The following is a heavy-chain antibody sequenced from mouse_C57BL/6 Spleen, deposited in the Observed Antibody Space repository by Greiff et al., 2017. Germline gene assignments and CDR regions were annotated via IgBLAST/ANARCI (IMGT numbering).Heavy chain of an antibody. CDR2: IDPETGGT. J-gene: IGHJ2*01. CDR1: GYTFTDYE. Sequence: VKLVESGAELVRPGASVTLSCKASGYTFTDYEMHWVKQTPVHGLEWIGAIDPETGGTAYNQKFKGKAILTADKSSSTAYMELRSLTSEDSAVYYCTRRGYDGYYVDYWGQGTTLTVSS. D-gene: IGHD2-3*01. V-gene: IGHV1-15*01. CDR3: TRRGYDGYYVDY.